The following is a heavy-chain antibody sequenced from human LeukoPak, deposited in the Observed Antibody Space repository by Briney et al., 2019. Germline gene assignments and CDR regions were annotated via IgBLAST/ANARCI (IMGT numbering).Heavy chain of an antibody. CDR3: ARADDSSGSHRPYYSYYYMDV. D-gene: IGHD3-22*01. J-gene: IGHJ6*03. V-gene: IGHV1-69*06. CDR1: EGTFSSYA. CDR2: IIPIFGTA. Sequence: GASVKVSCKASEGTFSSYAISWVRQAPGQGLEWMGGIIPIFGTANYAQKFQGRVTITADKSTSTAYMELSSLRSEDTAVYYCARADDSSGSHRPYYSYYYMDVWGKGTTVTVSS.